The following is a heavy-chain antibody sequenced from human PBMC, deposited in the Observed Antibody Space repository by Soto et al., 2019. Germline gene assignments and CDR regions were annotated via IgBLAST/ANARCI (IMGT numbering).Heavy chain of an antibody. CDR2: INPNSGGT. CDR3: ATDIVVVPAAIGGMDV. CDR1: GYTFTGYY. J-gene: IGHJ6*02. V-gene: IGHV1-2*04. Sequence: ASVKVSCKASGYTFTGYYMHWVRQAPGQGLEWMGWINPNSGGTNYAQRFQGWVTMTRDTSISTAYMELSRLRSDDTAVYYCATDIVVVPAAIGGMDVWGQGTTVTVSS. D-gene: IGHD2-2*01.